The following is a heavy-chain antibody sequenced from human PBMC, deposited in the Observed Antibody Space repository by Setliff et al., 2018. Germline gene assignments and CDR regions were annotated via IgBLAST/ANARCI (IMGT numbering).Heavy chain of an antibody. V-gene: IGHV4-59*08. CDR1: GASVTRYS. D-gene: IGHD3-22*01. CDR2: MSYSGSN. CDR3: ARGVTSGGYWGQSYHYLDV. J-gene: IGHJ6*03. Sequence: SETLSLTCNVSGASVTRYSWTWIRQPPGRGLEWIGTMSYSGSNDYNPSLKTRVTISLDTSKNQFSLKLNSVTAADTAVYYCARGVTSGGYWGQSYHYLDVWGKGTTVTVSS.